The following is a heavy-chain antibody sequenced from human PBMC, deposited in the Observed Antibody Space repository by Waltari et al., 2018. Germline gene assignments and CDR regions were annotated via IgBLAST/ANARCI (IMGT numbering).Heavy chain of an antibody. CDR1: GYSISSGYY. CDR2: IYHSGGT. Sequence: QVQLQESGPGLVKPSETLSLTCAVPGYSISSGYYWGWIRQPPGKGLEWIGSIYHSGGTYYNPCLKSRVTISVDTSKNEFSLRLSSVTAADTAVYYCARDSVRLGYFDYWGQGTLVTVSS. V-gene: IGHV4-38-2*02. CDR3: ARDSVRLGYFDY. J-gene: IGHJ4*02. D-gene: IGHD6-19*01.